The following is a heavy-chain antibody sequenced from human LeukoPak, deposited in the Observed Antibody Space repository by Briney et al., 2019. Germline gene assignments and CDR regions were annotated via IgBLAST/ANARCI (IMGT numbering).Heavy chain of an antibody. V-gene: IGHV1-69*13. CDR3: ARSDGSGSYYNAN. CDR1: GGTFSSYA. CDR2: IIPIFGTA. J-gene: IGHJ4*02. D-gene: IGHD3-10*01. Sequence: ASVKVSCKASGGTFSSYAISWVRQAPGQGLEWMGGIIPIFGTANYAQKFQGRVTITADESASTAYMELSSLRSEDTAVYYCARSDGSGSYYNANWGQGTLVTVSS.